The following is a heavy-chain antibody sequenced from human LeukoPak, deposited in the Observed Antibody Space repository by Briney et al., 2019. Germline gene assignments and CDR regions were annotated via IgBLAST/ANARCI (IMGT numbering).Heavy chain of an antibody. D-gene: IGHD3-22*01. Sequence: SETLSLTCTVSGGSLSNYYWSWIRQPPGKGLEWIGHIYNTVNTNYNPSLQCRVTISVDKSKNQLYLRMSSVTAADTAVYYCARAGTRYYYDEHVFDIWGQGTMVTVSS. CDR2: IYNTVNT. CDR3: ARAGTRYYYDEHVFDI. CDR1: GGSLSNYY. V-gene: IGHV4-59*01. J-gene: IGHJ3*02.